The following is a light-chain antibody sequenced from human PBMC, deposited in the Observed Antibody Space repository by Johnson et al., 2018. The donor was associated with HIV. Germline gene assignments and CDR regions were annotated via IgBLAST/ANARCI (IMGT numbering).Light chain of an antibody. CDR3: GTWEGGLSGYV. J-gene: IGLJ1*01. Sequence: QSVLTQPPSVSAAPGQKVTISCSGSSSNIGNNYVSWYQQLPGTAPKLLIYDNNKRPSGIPDRFSASKSGTSATLGITGLQTGEEANYYCGTWEGGLSGYVFGTGTVVTVL. V-gene: IGLV1-51*01. CDR1: SSNIGNNY. CDR2: DNN.